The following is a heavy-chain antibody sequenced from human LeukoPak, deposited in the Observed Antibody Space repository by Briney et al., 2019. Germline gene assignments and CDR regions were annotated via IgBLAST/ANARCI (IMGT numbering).Heavy chain of an antibody. V-gene: IGHV3-23*01. J-gene: IGHJ4*02. D-gene: IGHD3-22*01. CDR1: KFIFSNYW. CDR2: ISGSGDNT. Sequence: PGGSLRLSCAASKFIFSNYWMSWVRQAPGKGLEWVSGISGSGDNTYYADSVKGRFTISRDNSKNTLYVQMNSLGTEDTAAYYCAKGSYYDSSGSFYFDYWGQGTLVTVSS. CDR3: AKGSYYDSSGSFYFDY.